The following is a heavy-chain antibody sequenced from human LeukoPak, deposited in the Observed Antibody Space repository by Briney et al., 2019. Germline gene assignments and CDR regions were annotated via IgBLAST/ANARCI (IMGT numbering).Heavy chain of an antibody. CDR3: ARGKGGGYNYDFFHY. V-gene: IGHV4-61*02. D-gene: IGHD5-24*01. CDR1: GGSISSGSYY. CDR2: MYTSGST. Sequence: PSQTLSLTCTVSGGSISSGSYYWSWIRQPAGKGLEWIGRMYTSGSTNYNPSLKSRVTISLDTSKNQFSLKLSSVTAGDTAEYDCARGKGGGYNYDFFHYWGQGTLVTVSS. J-gene: IGHJ4*02.